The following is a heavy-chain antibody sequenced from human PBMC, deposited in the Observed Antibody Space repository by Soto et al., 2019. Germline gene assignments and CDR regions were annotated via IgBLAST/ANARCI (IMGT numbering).Heavy chain of an antibody. CDR2: ISGSAGGTT. CDR3: AKVIRPENSLYAMDV. V-gene: IGHV3-23*01. D-gene: IGHD3-3*01. J-gene: IGHJ6*02. CDR1: GFTFSSYA. Sequence: EVQLLESGGGLVQPGGSLRLSCAASGFTFSSYAMTWVRQAPGKGLEWVSTISGSAGGTTYHAASVRGRFTMSRDNSKNTLSLQMNSLRPEDTAVYYCAKVIRPENSLYAMDVWGRGTTVTVSS.